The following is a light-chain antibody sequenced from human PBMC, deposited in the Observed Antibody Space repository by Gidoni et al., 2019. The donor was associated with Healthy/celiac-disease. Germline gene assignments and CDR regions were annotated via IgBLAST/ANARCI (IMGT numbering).Light chain of an antibody. Sequence: DIVLTQSPESLAVSLGERATINCKSSQSVLYSSNNKNYLAWYQQKPGQPPKLLIYWASTRESGFPDRFSGSGSGTDFTLTISSLQAEDVAVYYCQQYYSTLYTFGQGTKLEIK. V-gene: IGKV4-1*01. J-gene: IGKJ2*01. CDR3: QQYYSTLYT. CDR1: QSVLYSSNNKNY. CDR2: WAS.